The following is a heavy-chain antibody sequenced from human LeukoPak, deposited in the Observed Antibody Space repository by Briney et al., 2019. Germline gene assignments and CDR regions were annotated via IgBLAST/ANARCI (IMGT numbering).Heavy chain of an antibody. D-gene: IGHD3-22*01. Sequence: GGSLRLSCAASGFSLINYGMHWARQAPGKGLEWVAFIRYDGANRYYADSVKGRFTISRDNSKNTLDLQMNSLRTEDTAVYYCARSYYPDLSATPDYWGQGTLVTVSS. CDR1: GFSLINYG. CDR3: ARSYYPDLSATPDY. J-gene: IGHJ4*02. V-gene: IGHV3-30*02. CDR2: IRYDGANR.